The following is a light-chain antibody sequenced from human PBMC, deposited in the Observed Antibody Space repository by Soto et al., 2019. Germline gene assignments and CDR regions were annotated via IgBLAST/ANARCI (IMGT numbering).Light chain of an antibody. J-gene: IGKJ4*01. CDR1: QSVSNN. V-gene: IGKV3-15*01. CDR2: GAS. CDR3: QQYSSWLPVT. Sequence: EIVMTQSPATLSVSPGERATLSCRASQSVSNNLAWYQQKPGQAPRLLIYGASTRATGVPARFSGSGSGTEFTLTISSLQSEDFAVYFCQQYSSWLPVTFGGGTKVEIK.